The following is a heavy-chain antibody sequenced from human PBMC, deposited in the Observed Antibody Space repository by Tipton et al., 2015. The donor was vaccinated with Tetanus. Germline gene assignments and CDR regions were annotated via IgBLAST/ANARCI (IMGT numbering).Heavy chain of an antibody. CDR3: ARALNSSSWYYGGYYYYGMDV. Sequence: QVQLVQSGAEVKKPGASVKVSCKASGYTFTGYYMHWVRQAPGQGLEWMGWINPNSGGTNYAQKFQGRVTMTRDTSISTAYMELRSLRSDDTAVYYCARALNSSSWYYGGYYYYGMDVWGQGTTVTVSS. CDR1: GYTFTGYY. CDR2: INPNSGGT. J-gene: IGHJ6*02. D-gene: IGHD6-13*01. V-gene: IGHV1-2*02.